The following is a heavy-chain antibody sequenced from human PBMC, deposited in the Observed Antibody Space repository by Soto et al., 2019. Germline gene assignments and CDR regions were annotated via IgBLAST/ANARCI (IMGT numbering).Heavy chain of an antibody. CDR2: IIPILGIA. Sequence: ASVKVSCKASGGTFSSYAISWVRQAPGQGLEWMGRIIPILGIANYAQKFQGRVTITADKSTSTAYMELSSLRSEDTAVYYCARDFWSGYYNWFDPWGQGTLVTVSS. V-gene: IGHV1-69*04. CDR1: GGTFSSYA. CDR3: ARDFWSGYYNWFDP. D-gene: IGHD3-3*01. J-gene: IGHJ5*02.